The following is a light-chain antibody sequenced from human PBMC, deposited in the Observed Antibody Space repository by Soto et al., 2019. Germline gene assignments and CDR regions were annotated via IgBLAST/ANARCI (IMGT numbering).Light chain of an antibody. CDR3: QQSYSTWT. J-gene: IGKJ1*01. Sequence: ILMTQSPSSLSASVGDRVTLPCRASQSISSYLNWYQQKPGKAPKLLIYAASSLQSGVPSRFSGSGSGTDFTLTISSLQPEDFATYYCQQSYSTWTFGQGTKVDVK. V-gene: IGKV1-39*01. CDR1: QSISSY. CDR2: AAS.